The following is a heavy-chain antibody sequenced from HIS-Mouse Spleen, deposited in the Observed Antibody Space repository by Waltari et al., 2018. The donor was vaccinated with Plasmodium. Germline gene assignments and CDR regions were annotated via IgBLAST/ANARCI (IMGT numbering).Heavy chain of an antibody. CDR1: GFTFSCYG. V-gene: IGHV3-30*18. CDR3: AKEVLGYYDFWSRPDY. D-gene: IGHD3-3*01. CDR2: ISHDGSNK. J-gene: IGHJ4*02. Sequence: QVQLVESGGGVVQRGRSLRLSCAGSGFTFSCYGMHWVRQAPGKGLEWVAVISHDGSNKYYADSVKGRFTISRDNSKNTLYLQMNSLRAEDTAVYYCAKEVLGYYDFWSRPDYWGQGTLVTVSS.